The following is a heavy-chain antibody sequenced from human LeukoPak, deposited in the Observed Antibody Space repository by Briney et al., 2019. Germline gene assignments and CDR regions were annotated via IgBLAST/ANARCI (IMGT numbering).Heavy chain of an antibody. J-gene: IGHJ4*02. CDR3: ARSARDSSRWFFDY. D-gene: IGHD6-13*01. V-gene: IGHV4-4*07. Sequence: PSETLSLTCTVSGGSISSYYWSWIRQPAGKGLEWIGRIYTSGSTNYNPSLKSRVTMSVDTSKNQFSLKLSSVTAADTAVYYCARSARDSSRWFFDYWGQGTLVTVSS. CDR2: IYTSGST. CDR1: GGSISSYY.